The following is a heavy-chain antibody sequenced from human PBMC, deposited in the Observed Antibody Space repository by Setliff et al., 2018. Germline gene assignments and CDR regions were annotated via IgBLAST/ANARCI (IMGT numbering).Heavy chain of an antibody. J-gene: IGHJ6*03. CDR2: VYHRGST. CDR3: AREGRSSTRGWYMDA. CDR1: GGSVSNSGFF. D-gene: IGHD2-2*01. Sequence: TLSLTCTVSGGSVSNSGFFWAWVRQPPGKGLEWIATVYHRGSTDYKPSLKSRATISVDTSKNQFSLKLTSMTAADTAVYFCAREGRSSTRGWYMDAWGKGTSVTSP. V-gene: IGHV4-39*07.